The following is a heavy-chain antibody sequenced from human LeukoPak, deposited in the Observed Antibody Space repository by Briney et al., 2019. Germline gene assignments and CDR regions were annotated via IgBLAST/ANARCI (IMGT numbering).Heavy chain of an antibody. J-gene: IGHJ4*02. CDR1: GYSISSGYY. CDR3: ARDGVTYDILTGFFDY. CDR2: IYHSGST. Sequence: PSETLSLTCAVPGYSISSGYYWGWIRQPPGKGLEWIGSIYHSGSTYYNQSLKSRVTISVDTSKNQFSLKLSSVTAADTAVYYCARDGVTYDILTGFFDYWGQGTLVTVSS. D-gene: IGHD3-9*01. V-gene: IGHV4-38-2*02.